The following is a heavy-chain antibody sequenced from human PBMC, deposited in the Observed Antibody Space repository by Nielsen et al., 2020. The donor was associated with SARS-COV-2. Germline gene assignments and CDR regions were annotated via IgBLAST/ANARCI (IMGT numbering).Heavy chain of an antibody. CDR2: ISWNSGSI. CDR1: GFTFDDYA. V-gene: IGHV3-9*01. Sequence: GGSLRLSCAASGFTFDDYAMHWVRQAPGKGLEWVSGISWNSGSIGYADSVKGRFTISRDNAKNSLYLQMNSLRAEDTALYYCARKYSSGWYGMDVWGQGTTVTVSS. D-gene: IGHD6-19*01. J-gene: IGHJ6*02. CDR3: ARKYSSGWYGMDV.